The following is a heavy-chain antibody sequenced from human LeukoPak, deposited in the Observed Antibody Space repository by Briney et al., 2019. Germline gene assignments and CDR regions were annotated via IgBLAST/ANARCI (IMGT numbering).Heavy chain of an antibody. CDR2: INSDGSST. CDR1: GFTFSSYW. V-gene: IGHV3-74*01. J-gene: IGHJ6*03. D-gene: IGHD3-3*01. Sequence: GGSLRLSCAAYGFTFSSYWMHWVRQAPGKGLVWVSRINSDGSSTSYADSVKGRFTISRDNAKNTLYLQMNSLRAEDTAVYYCARDESYYDFWSGPLYYYMDVWGKGTTVTVSS. CDR3: ARDESYYDFWSGPLYYYMDV.